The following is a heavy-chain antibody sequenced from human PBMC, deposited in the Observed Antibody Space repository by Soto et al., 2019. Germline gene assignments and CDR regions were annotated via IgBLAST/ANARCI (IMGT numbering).Heavy chain of an antibody. V-gene: IGHV1-46*03. CDR1: GYTFTSYY. J-gene: IGHJ6*02. CDR2: INPSGGST. D-gene: IGHD3-10*01. Sequence: QVQLVQSGAEVKKPGASVKVSCKASGYTFTSYYMHWVRQAPGQGLEWMGIINPSGGSTSYAQKYQGRVTMTRDTSTSTVYMELSSLRSEDTAVYYCARDRGGYYYGMDVWGQGTTVTVSS. CDR3: ARDRGGYYYGMDV.